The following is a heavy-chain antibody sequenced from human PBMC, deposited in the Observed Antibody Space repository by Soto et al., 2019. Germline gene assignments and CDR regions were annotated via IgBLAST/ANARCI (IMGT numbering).Heavy chain of an antibody. CDR3: ARAGSRGYSGYESLIDY. D-gene: IGHD5-12*01. Sequence: SETLSLTCTVSGGSISSYYWSWIRQPPGKGLEWIGYIYYSGSTNYNPSLESRVTISVDTSKNQFSLKLSSVTAADTAVYYCARAGSRGYSGYESLIDYSGQGTLVTVSS. J-gene: IGHJ4*02. V-gene: IGHV4-59*01. CDR2: IYYSGST. CDR1: GGSISSYY.